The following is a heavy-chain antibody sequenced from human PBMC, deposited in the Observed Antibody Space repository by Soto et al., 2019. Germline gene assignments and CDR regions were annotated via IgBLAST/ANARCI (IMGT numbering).Heavy chain of an antibody. J-gene: IGHJ4*02. Sequence: GGSLRLSCVVSGFTFSMYWMHWVRQVPGQSPFCVSRISDDGTTTNYAYSVIGRFAISRSNSNNTLYLQRNNLNPYDTAIYYWTTWPRADSSATGDHWGQGT. D-gene: IGHD3-10*01. CDR2: ISDDGTTT. CDR3: TTWPRADSSATGDH. V-gene: IGHV3-74*01. CDR1: GFTFSMYW.